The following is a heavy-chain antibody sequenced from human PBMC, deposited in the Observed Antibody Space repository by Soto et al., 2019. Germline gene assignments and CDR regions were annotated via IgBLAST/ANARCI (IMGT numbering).Heavy chain of an antibody. CDR1: GFTFSSYA. D-gene: IGHD1-26*01. V-gene: IGHV3-30-3*01. J-gene: IGHJ4*02. Sequence: QVQLVESGGGVVQPGRSLRLSCAASGFTFSSYAMHWVRQAPGKGLEWVAVISYDGSNEYYADSVKGRFTISRDNSKNTLYLQMNSLRAEDTAVYYCARYYTSPDYWGQGTLVTVSS. CDR2: ISYDGSNE. CDR3: ARYYTSPDY.